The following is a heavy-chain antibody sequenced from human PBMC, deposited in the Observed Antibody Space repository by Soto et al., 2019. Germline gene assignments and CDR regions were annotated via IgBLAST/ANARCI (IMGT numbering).Heavy chain of an antibody. CDR1: CGSISSSSYY. CDR2: IHYSGST. J-gene: IGHJ6*02. CDR3: TLDPPVDTAMADYYYYGMGV. Sequence: SETLSLTCTVSCGSISSSSYYWGWIRQPPGKGLEWIGSIHYSGSTYYNPSLKSRVTISVDTSKNQFSLKLSSVTAADTAVYYCTLDPPVDTAMADYYYYGMGVWGQGTTVTVSS. D-gene: IGHD5-18*01. V-gene: IGHV4-39*01.